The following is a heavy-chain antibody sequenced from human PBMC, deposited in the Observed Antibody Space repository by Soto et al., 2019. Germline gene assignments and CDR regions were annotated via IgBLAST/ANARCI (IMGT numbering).Heavy chain of an antibody. CDR3: AKDRSSCTNGVCYTYYYYNGMDV. J-gene: IGHJ6*02. CDR1: GFTFSSYA. D-gene: IGHD2-8*01. Sequence: PGGSLRLSCAASGFTFSSYAMSWVRQAPGKGLEWVSAISGSGGSTYYADSVKGRFTISRDNSKNTLYLQMNSLRAEDTAVYYCAKDRSSCTNGVCYTYYYYNGMDVWGQRTTVTVSS. V-gene: IGHV3-23*01. CDR2: ISGSGGST.